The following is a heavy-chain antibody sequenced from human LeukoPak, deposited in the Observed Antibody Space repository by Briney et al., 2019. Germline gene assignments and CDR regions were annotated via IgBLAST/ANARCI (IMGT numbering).Heavy chain of an antibody. CDR2: ISAYNGKT. D-gene: IGHD4-11*01. V-gene: IGHV1-18*01. CDR3: ARDPGIYRRQDYRSGVRLFDP. Sequence: ASVKVSCTASVYTFTSYGISWVGQARGQGREGMGWISAYNGKTNYAQKLQGRVTMTTDSSTSTASMELRSLRSDDTAVYYCARDPGIYRRQDYRSGVRLFDPWGQGTLVTVSS. CDR1: VYTFTSYG. J-gene: IGHJ5*02.